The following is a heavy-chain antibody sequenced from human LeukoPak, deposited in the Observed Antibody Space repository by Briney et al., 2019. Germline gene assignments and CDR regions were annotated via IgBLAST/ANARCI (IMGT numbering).Heavy chain of an antibody. CDR2: IYTSGST. Sequence: SETLSLTCTVPGGSISSYYWSWIRQPAGKGLEWIGRIYTSGSTNYNPSLKSRVTMSVDTSKNQFSLKLSSVTAADTAVYYCARDRTIFGVVIPTAFWFDPWGQGTLVTVSS. V-gene: IGHV4-4*07. CDR1: GGSISSYY. D-gene: IGHD3-3*01. CDR3: ARDRTIFGVVIPTAFWFDP. J-gene: IGHJ5*02.